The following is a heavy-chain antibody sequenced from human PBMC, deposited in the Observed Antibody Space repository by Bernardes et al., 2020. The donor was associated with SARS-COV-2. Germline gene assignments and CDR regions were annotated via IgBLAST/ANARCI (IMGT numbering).Heavy chain of an antibody. CDR1: GFTFSSYD. D-gene: IGHD3-10*01. J-gene: IGHJ4*02. CDR3: ARGTFAYYGSGSYFSTEYYFDY. V-gene: IGHV3-13*01. Sequence: GGSLRLSCAASGFTFSSYDMHWVRQATGKGLEWVSAIGTAGDTSYPGSVKGRFTISRENAKNSLYLQMNSLRAGDTAVYYCARGTFAYYGSGSYFSTEYYFDYWGQGTLVTVSS. CDR2: IGTAGDT.